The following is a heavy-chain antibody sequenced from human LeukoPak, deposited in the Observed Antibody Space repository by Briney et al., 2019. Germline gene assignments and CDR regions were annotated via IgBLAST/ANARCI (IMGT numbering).Heavy chain of an antibody. CDR1: GFTFDDYA. J-gene: IGHJ5*02. Sequence: GGSLRLSCAASGFTFDDYAMHWVRQAPGKGLEWVSAISGSGGSTYYADSVKGRFTISSDNSKNTLNLQMNSLRAEDTAVYYCARDLGQYYDTSDNWFDPWGQGTLVTVSS. D-gene: IGHD3-22*01. V-gene: IGHV3-23*01. CDR2: ISGSGGST. CDR3: ARDLGQYYDTSDNWFDP.